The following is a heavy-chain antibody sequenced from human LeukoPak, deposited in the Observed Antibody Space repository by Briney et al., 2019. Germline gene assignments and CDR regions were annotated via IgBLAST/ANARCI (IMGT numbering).Heavy chain of an antibody. CDR1: GGSISSYY. CDR3: ARVIRYFDYWFDP. CDR2: IYYSGST. D-gene: IGHD3-9*01. V-gene: IGHV4-59*01. Sequence: SETLSLTCTVSGGSISSYYWSWIRQPPGKGLEWIGYIYYSGSTNYNPSLKSRVTISVDTSKNRFSLKLSSVTAADTAVYYCARVIRYFDYWFDPWGQGTLVTVSS. J-gene: IGHJ5*02.